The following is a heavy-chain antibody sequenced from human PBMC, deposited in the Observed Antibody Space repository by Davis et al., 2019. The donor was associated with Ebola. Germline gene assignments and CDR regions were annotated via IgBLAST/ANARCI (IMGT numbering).Heavy chain of an antibody. CDR2: IYSGGST. V-gene: IGHV3-66*01. J-gene: IGHJ5*02. CDR1: GFTVSSNY. D-gene: IGHD5-18*01. Sequence: AGSLTLSCAASGFTVSSNYMSWVRQAPGQGLEWVSVIYSGGSTYYADSVKGRFTISRDNSKNTLYLQMNSLRAEDTAVYYCAREGETAMAPWGQGTLVTVSS. CDR3: AREGETAMAP.